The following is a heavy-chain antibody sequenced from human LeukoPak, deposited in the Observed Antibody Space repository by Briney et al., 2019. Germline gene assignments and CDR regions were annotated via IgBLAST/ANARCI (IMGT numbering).Heavy chain of an antibody. CDR1: GFTFSSYA. D-gene: IGHD3-16*02. V-gene: IGHV3-23*01. CDR3: VKDRPTHYDYVWGSYRYTGYFDY. J-gene: IGHJ4*02. CDR2: ISGSGGST. Sequence: GGSLRLSCAASGFTFSSYAMSWVRQAPGKGLEWVSAISGSGGSTYYADSVKGRFTISRDNSKNTLYLQMNSLRAEDTAVYYCVKDRPTHYDYVWGSYRYTGYFDYWGQGTLVTVSS.